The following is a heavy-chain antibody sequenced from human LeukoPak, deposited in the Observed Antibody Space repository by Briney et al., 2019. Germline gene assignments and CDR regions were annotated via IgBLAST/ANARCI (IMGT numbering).Heavy chain of an antibody. D-gene: IGHD3-9*01. J-gene: IGHJ5*02. CDR1: GYTFTSYD. CDR2: MNPNSGNT. Sequence: ASVKVSCKASGYTFTSYDINWVRQATGQGLEWMGWMNPNSGNTGYAQKFQGRVTMTRNTSISTAYMELSSLRSEDTAVYYCARGGGYFDWLFRVMQWLEGGWFDPWGQGNLVTVSS. CDR3: ARGGGYFDWLFRVMQWLEGGWFDP. V-gene: IGHV1-8*01.